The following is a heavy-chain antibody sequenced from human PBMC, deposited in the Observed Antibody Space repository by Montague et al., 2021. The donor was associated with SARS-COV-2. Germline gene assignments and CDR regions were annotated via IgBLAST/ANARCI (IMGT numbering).Heavy chain of an antibody. CDR3: ARDVGVPLAPPYSWFDP. V-gene: IGHV4-61*02. Sequence: TLSLTCTVSGGSISIGRYYWNWIRQPAGKGLEWIGRIYTSGSTNFNPSLKSRVTMSVGTSKNQFSLKLSSVTAADTAVYYCARDVGVPLAPPYSWFDPWGQGTLVTVPS. CDR1: GGSISIGRYY. D-gene: IGHD2-2*01. CDR2: IYTSGST. J-gene: IGHJ5*02.